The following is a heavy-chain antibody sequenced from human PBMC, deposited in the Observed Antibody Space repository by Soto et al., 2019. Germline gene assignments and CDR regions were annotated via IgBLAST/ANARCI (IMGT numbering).Heavy chain of an antibody. V-gene: IGHV4-31*03. CDR2: IYYSGST. Sequence: SETLSLTCTVSGGSISSGGYYWSWIRQHPGKGLEWIGYIYYSGSTYYNPSLKSRVTISVDTSKNQFSLKLSSVTAADTAVYYCARDLRYGSGSYYTHSYFDYWGQGTLVTVSS. J-gene: IGHJ4*02. D-gene: IGHD3-10*01. CDR3: ARDLRYGSGSYYTHSYFDY. CDR1: GGSISSGGYY.